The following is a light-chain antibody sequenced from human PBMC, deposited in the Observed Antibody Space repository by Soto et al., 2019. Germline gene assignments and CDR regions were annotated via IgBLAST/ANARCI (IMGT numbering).Light chain of an antibody. CDR3: QQRSNWPLT. Sequence: EIVLTQSPATLSLSPGERATLSCRASQSISSYLAWYQQKPGQAPRLLIYDASKRATGIPARFSGSGSGTNFTHTISSREPEDFAVYYCQQRSNWPLTFGGGTKMEIK. CDR1: QSISSY. V-gene: IGKV3-11*01. CDR2: DAS. J-gene: IGKJ4*01.